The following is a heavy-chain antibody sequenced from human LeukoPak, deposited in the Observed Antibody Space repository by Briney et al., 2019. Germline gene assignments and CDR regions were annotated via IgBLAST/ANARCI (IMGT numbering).Heavy chain of an antibody. V-gene: IGHV3-7*01. D-gene: IGHD6-13*01. J-gene: IGHJ3*02. CDR2: IKQDGSEK. CDR3: ARESWSIAAAGLDAFDI. Sequence: PGGSLRLSCAASGFTFSNYWMSWVRQAPGKGLEWVANIKQDGSEKYYVDSVKGRFTISRDNAKNSLYLQMNSLRAEDTAVYYCARESWSIAAAGLDAFDIWGQGTMVTVSS. CDR1: GFTFSNYW.